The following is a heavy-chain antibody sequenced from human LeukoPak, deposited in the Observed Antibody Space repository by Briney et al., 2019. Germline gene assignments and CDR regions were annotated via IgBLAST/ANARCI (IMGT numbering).Heavy chain of an antibody. CDR3: ARGSSSWIPYYYYMDV. D-gene: IGHD6-13*01. CDR2: MNPNSGNT. V-gene: IGHV1-8*01. Sequence: AAVKVSCKASGYTFTSDDINWVRQAPGQGREWMGWMNPNSGNTVYAKKFQGRDTMTRNTSISTAYMDLSSLRSEHTAVYYCARGSSSWIPYYYYMDVWGKGTTFTVSS. J-gene: IGHJ6*03. CDR1: GYTFTSDD.